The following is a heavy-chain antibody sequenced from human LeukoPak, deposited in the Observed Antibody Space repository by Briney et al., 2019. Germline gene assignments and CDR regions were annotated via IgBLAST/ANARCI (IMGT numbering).Heavy chain of an antibody. D-gene: IGHD3-16*01. CDR3: TKHIGGGFDP. V-gene: IGHV4-59*08. CDR2: IYYSGST. Sequence: SETLSLTCTVSGGSISSYYWSWIRQPPGKGLEWIGYIYYSGSTNSNPSLKSRVTISVDTSKSQFSLKLSSVIAADTAVYYCTKHIGGGFDPWGQGTLVTVSS. J-gene: IGHJ5*02. CDR1: GGSISSYY.